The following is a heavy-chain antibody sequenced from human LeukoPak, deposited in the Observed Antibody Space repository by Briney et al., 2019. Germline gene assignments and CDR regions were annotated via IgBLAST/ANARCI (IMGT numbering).Heavy chain of an antibody. D-gene: IGHD3-10*01. CDR3: ATLGVRGAPYYFDY. V-gene: IGHV3-72*01. CDR1: GFIFSDHY. CDR2: TRNKANSYAT. J-gene: IGHJ4*02. Sequence: GGSLRLSCAASGFIFSDHYMEWVRQAPGKGLEWVGRTRNKANSYATEYAASVKGRFTISRDDSKNSLYLQMNSLRAEDTAVYYCATLGVRGAPYYFDYWGQGTLVTVSS.